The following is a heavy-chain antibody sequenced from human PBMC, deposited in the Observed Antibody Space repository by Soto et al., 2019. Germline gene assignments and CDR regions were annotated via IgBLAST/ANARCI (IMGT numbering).Heavy chain of an antibody. CDR3: AKDGAPRYCSRSSCHPAGAY. J-gene: IGHJ4*02. D-gene: IGHD2-15*01. CDR1: GFTFSNYG. Sequence: QVLLVESGGGVVQPGRSLRLSCAGSGFTFSNYGLHWVRQAPGKGLDWVSFISFDGSQKYYADSVKGRFTISRDNSNNMLYLQMDSLTTEDTAVYYCAKDGAPRYCSRSSCHPAGAYWGQGTLVTVSS. CDR2: ISFDGSQK. V-gene: IGHV3-30*18.